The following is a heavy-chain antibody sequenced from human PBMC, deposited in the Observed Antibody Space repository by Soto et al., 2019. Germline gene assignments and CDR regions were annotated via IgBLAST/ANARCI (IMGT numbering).Heavy chain of an antibody. D-gene: IGHD3-10*01. J-gene: IGHJ4*01. V-gene: IGHV3-7*01. CDR2: IKTDASEK. CDR3: ERDSGYGAGNSVNHCIDY. Sequence: QPXGSLRLSSAASGXNVHWSCMSWVRQDPGRGVEWLATIKTDASEKKYVDSVKGRFTMSRDNAKNSVYRQMDSLRTEDTAVYHCERDSGYGAGNSVNHCIDYWGHGTLAPVSS. CDR1: GXNVHWSC.